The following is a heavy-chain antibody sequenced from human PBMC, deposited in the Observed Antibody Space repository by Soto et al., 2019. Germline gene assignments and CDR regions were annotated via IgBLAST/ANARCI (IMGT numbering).Heavy chain of an antibody. Sequence: PGESLKISCKASGYSFTSYYIAWVRQVPGKGLEWMGRIDPSGSQTYYSPSFRGHVTISAAKSITTVFLQWSSLRASDTAMYYCARQIYDSDSGPNFQYYFDSWGQGTLVTVSS. CDR2: IDPSGSQT. CDR3: ARQIYDSDSGPNFQYYFDS. D-gene: IGHD3-22*01. V-gene: IGHV5-10-1*01. CDR1: GYSFTSYY. J-gene: IGHJ4*02.